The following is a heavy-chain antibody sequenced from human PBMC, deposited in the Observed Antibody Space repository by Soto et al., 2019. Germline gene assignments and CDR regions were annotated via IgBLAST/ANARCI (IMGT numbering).Heavy chain of an antibody. Sequence: SGGSLRLSCAASGFAFSSHPMSWVRQAPERGLEWVSGISDSGGLTYNADSVKGRFTISRDNSKNTLDLQMNSLRAEDTALYYCARRAFGSSRSFDIWGQGTMVTVSS. CDR1: GFAFSSHP. J-gene: IGHJ3*02. V-gene: IGHV3-23*01. D-gene: IGHD6-6*01. CDR3: ARRAFGSSRSFDI. CDR2: ISDSGGLT.